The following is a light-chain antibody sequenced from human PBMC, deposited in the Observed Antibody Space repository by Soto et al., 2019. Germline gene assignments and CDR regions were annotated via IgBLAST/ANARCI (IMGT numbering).Light chain of an antibody. V-gene: IGKV1-5*03. CDR2: KAS. Sequence: DIQMTQSPSTLSASVGDRVTITCRASQSISSLLAWYQQKPGKAPKLLIYKASSLESGVPSRFSGSGSGTEFTLTICSLQPDDVATYYCQQYNSYSTITFGGGNKVEIK. CDR1: QSISSL. J-gene: IGKJ4*01. CDR3: QQYNSYSTIT.